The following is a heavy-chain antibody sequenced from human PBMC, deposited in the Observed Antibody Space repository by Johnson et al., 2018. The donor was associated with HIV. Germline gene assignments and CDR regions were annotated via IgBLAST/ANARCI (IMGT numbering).Heavy chain of an antibody. V-gene: IGHV3-30*02. J-gene: IGHJ3*02. D-gene: IGHD3-22*01. CDR3: ASGSHYYDSSELSLAFDI. Sequence: QVQLVESGGGVVQPGGSLRLSCAASGLTFSSYGMHWVRQAPGKGLEWMAFIRYDGNNKYYADSVKGRFTISRDNSKNTLYLQMNSLRADDTAVYYCASGSHYYDSSELSLAFDIWGQGTMVTVSS. CDR2: IRYDGNNK. CDR1: GLTFSSYG.